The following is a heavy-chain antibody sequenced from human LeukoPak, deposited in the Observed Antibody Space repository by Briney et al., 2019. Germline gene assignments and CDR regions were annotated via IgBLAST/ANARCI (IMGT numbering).Heavy chain of an antibody. CDR2: IYNSGYN. CDR3: ARPYAN. J-gene: IGHJ4*02. V-gene: IGHV4-39*01. CDR1: GDSITSSAYY. Sequence: PSETLSLTCTVSGDSITSSAYYWGWIRQPPGKGLEWIGSIYNSGYNYYNPSLKSRVTISVDTSKNQFSLKLSSVTAADTAVYYCARPYANWGQGILVTVSS.